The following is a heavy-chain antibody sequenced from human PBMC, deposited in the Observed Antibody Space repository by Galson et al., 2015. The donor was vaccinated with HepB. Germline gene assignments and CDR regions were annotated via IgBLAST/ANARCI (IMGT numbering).Heavy chain of an antibody. V-gene: IGHV1-18*01. CDR1: GCSFTSYG. J-gene: IGHJ5*02. CDR2: ISTYNGYT. CDR3: VRGGGDSWFDP. D-gene: IGHD2-21*02. Sequence: SVKVSCKASGCSFTSYGISWVRQAPGQGLERMGWISTYNGYTNYAQNLQGRVTMTTDTSTSMAYMELRSLRSDDTAVYYCVRGGGDSWFDPWGQGTLVSISS.